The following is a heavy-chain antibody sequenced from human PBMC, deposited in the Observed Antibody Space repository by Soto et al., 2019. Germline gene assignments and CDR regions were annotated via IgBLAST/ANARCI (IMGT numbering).Heavy chain of an antibody. V-gene: IGHV3-23*01. Sequence: GSLRLSCAASGFTFSSYAMSWVRQAPGKGLEWVSAISGSGGSTYYADSVKGRFTISRDNSKNTLYLQMNSLRAEDTAVYYCAKWSVSPVGEPIFDYWGQGTLVTVSS. D-gene: IGHD2-21*01. CDR3: AKWSVSPVGEPIFDY. CDR1: GFTFSSYA. CDR2: ISGSGGST. J-gene: IGHJ4*02.